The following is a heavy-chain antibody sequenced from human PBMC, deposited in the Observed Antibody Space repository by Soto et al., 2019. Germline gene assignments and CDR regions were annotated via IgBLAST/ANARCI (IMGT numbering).Heavy chain of an antibody. J-gene: IGHJ6*01. CDR2: ISPYNDQT. D-gene: IGHD3-22*01. Sequence: QVQLVQSASEVMKPGASVKVSCKASGYTFIRYGITWVRQAPGQGLEWMGWISPYNDQTIYAQNRPGRVPMTSDTSTRAVYLQLRSLKSYDTAVYYCATGRYYDTVLRKLSNNGLDVWGQGTSVTVAS. CDR3: ATGRYYDTVLRKLSNNGLDV. CDR1: GYTFIRYG. V-gene: IGHV1-18*01.